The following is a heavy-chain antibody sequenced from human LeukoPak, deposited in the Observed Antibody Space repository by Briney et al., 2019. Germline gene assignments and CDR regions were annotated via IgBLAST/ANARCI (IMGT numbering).Heavy chain of an antibody. CDR3: AIVCRDGYNCNYYMDV. D-gene: IGHD5-24*01. Sequence: PSETLSLTCTVSGGSINNYYWSWIRQPAGKGLEWIGRIYTSGSTNYNPSLKSRVTISVDTSKNQFSLKLSSVTAADTAVYYCAIVCRDGYNCNYYMDVWGKGTTVTVSS. CDR1: GGSINNYY. CDR2: IYTSGST. J-gene: IGHJ6*03. V-gene: IGHV4-4*07.